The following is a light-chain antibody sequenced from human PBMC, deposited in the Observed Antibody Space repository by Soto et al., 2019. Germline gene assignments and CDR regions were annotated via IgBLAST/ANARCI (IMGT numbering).Light chain of an antibody. CDR3: NSYTSRSPYV. CDR2: DVS. V-gene: IGLV2-14*01. J-gene: IGLJ1*01. CDR1: SSDVGGYNY. Sequence: QSALTQPASVSGSPGQSITISCTGTSSDVGGYNYVYWYQQHPGQAPKLMIYDVSNRPSGVSNRFSGSKSGNTASLTISGLQAEDEADYYCNSYTSRSPYVFGTGTKVTVL.